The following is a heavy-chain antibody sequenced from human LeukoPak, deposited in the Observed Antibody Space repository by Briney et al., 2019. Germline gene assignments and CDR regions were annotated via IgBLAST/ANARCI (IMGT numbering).Heavy chain of an antibody. J-gene: IGHJ6*02. V-gene: IGHV3-11*04. D-gene: IGHD2-2*01. CDR2: ISSSGSTI. CDR3: ARYLRPSTGGMDV. CDR1: GFTFSDHF. Sequence: GGSLRLSCAVSGFTFSDHFLDWVRQAPGKGLEWVSYISSSGSTIYYADSVKGRFTISRDNAKNSLYLQMNSLRAEDTAVYYCARYLRPSTGGMDVWGQGTTVTVSS.